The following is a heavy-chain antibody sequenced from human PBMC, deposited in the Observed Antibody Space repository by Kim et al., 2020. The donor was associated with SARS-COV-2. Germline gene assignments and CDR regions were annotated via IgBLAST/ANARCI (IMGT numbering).Heavy chain of an antibody. D-gene: IGHD3-10*01. CDR2: IYTSGST. J-gene: IGHJ3*02. Sequence: SETLSLTCTVSGGSISSGSYYWSWIRQPAGKGLEWIGRIYTSGSTNYNPSLKSRVTISVDTSKNQFSLKLSSVTAADTAVYYCARDPSDYYGSFGDAFDIWGQGTMVTVSS. CDR1: GGSISSGSYY. V-gene: IGHV4-61*02. CDR3: ARDPSDYYGSFGDAFDI.